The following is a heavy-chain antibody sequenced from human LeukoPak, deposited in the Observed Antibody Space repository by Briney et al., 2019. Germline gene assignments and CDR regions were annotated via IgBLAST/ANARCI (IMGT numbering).Heavy chain of an antibody. CDR2: ISGSGGST. CDR3: ARRNVVVGGLDY. CDR1: GFTFSSYA. J-gene: IGHJ4*02. V-gene: IGHV3-23*01. D-gene: IGHD2-21*01. Sequence: GGSLRLSCAASGFTFSSYAMSWVRQAPGKGLEWVSAISGSGGSTYYADSVKGRFTISRDNSKNTLYLQMNSLRAEDTAVYYCARRNVVVGGLDYWGQGTLVTVSA.